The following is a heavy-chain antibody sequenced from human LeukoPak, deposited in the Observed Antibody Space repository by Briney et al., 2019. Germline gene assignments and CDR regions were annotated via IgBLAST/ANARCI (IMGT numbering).Heavy chain of an antibody. CDR2: ISGSGGST. J-gene: IGHJ3*02. V-gene: IGHV3-23*01. D-gene: IGHD4-17*01. CDR1: KFNFNSYG. Sequence: GGSLRLSCATSKFNFNSYGLTWVRQAPGKGLEWVPSISGSGGSTQYAASVQGRFTISRDNSKNTLYLQMNSLRAEDTAVYYCAKDPNGDYIGTFDIWGQGTMVTVSS. CDR3: AKDPNGDYIGTFDI.